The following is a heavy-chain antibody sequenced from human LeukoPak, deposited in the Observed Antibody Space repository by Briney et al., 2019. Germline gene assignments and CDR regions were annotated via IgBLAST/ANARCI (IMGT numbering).Heavy chain of an antibody. CDR3: ARGPHSYAFDI. J-gene: IGHJ3*02. CDR2: INHSGST. V-gene: IGHV4-34*01. D-gene: IGHD1-26*01. Sequence: SETLSLTCAVYGGSFSGYYWSWIRQPPGKGLEWIGEINHSGSTNYNPSLKSRVTISVDTSKNQFSLKLRSVTAADMAVYYCARGPHSYAFDIWGQGTMVTVSS. CDR1: GGSFSGYY.